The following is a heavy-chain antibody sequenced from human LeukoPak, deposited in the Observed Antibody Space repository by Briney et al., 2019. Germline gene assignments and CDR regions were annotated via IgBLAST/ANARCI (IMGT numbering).Heavy chain of an antibody. CDR2: IRHDGGHK. V-gene: IGHV3-30*02. J-gene: IGHJ3*02. Sequence: PGGSLRLSCAASAFTFTAYGMHWVRQGPGKGLEWLAFIRHDGGHKYYADSVKGRYSISRDNSKNTLYLQMNSLRVEDTAVYYCAKDYSRDGYYADTFHIWGQGTMVTVSS. CDR1: AFTFTAYG. D-gene: IGHD3-3*01. CDR3: AKDYSRDGYYADTFHI.